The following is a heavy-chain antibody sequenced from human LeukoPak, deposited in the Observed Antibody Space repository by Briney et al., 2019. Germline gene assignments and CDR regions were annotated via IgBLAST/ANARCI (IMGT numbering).Heavy chain of an antibody. CDR3: ARDIQLST. J-gene: IGHJ3*01. V-gene: IGHV3-23*01. CDR1: GFTFSDSA. D-gene: IGHD5-24*01. CDR2: ISFSGANS. Sequence: GGSLRLSCAASGFTFSDSAMTWVRQAPGKGLDWVSLISFSGANSYYADSVKGRFTISRDNSKDTLFLQMNSLRAEDTAIYYCARDIQLSTWGLGTMATVSS.